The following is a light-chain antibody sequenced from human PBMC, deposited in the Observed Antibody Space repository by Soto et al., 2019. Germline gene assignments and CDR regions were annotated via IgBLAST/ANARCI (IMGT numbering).Light chain of an antibody. V-gene: IGLV2-23*02. CDR2: EVS. CDR3: CSPAGGMTWV. Sequence: QSVLTQPASVSGSPGQSITISCTGTSNSVGYYNLVSWYQQHPGKAPKFMIYEVSKRPSGVSSRFSGSKSGNTASLTISGLQPEDEADYYCCSPAGGMTWVFGGGTKVTVL. CDR1: SNSVGYYNL. J-gene: IGLJ3*02.